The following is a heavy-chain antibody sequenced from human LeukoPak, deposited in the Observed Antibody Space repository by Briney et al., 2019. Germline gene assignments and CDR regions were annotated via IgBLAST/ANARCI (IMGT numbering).Heavy chain of an antibody. V-gene: IGHV1-69*01. CDR3: ATTDSSGYYYTLY. CDR1: GGTFSSNA. CDR2: TIPVYGAT. J-gene: IGHJ4*02. D-gene: IGHD3-22*01. Sequence: GSSVKVSCKASGGTFSSNAISWVRQAPGQGLEWMGGTIPVYGATNYAQKFQGRVTITADESTSTAYMELSSLRSEDTAVYYCATTDSSGYYYTLYWGQGTLVTVSS.